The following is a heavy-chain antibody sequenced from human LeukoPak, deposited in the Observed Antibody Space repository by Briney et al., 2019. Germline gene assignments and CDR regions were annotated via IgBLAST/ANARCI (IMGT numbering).Heavy chain of an antibody. Sequence: GRSLRLSCAASGFTFDDYAMHWVRQAPGKGLEWVSGISWNSGSIGYADSVKGRFTISRDNAKNSLYLQMNSLRAEDTALYYCAKDIGIGYSSGWYGVDYWGQGTLVTVSS. D-gene: IGHD6-19*01. CDR3: AKDIGIGYSSGWYGVDY. V-gene: IGHV3-9*01. CDR1: GFTFDDYA. CDR2: ISWNSGSI. J-gene: IGHJ4*02.